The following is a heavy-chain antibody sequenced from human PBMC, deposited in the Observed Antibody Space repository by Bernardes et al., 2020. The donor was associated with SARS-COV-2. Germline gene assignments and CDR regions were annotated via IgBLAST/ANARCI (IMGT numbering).Heavy chain of an antibody. V-gene: IGHV4-31*03. CDR2: IYYSGST. CDR3: ARGGKRTYGSGSYDYYYYYGMDV. J-gene: IGHJ6*02. D-gene: IGHD3-10*01. Sequence: SEPLSLTCTVSGGSISSGGYYWSWLRQHPGKGLEWIGYIYYSGSTYYNPSLKSRVTISVDTSKNQFSLKLSSVTAADTAVYYCARGGKRTYGSGSYDYYYYYGMDVWGQGTTVTVSS. CDR1: GGSISSGGYY.